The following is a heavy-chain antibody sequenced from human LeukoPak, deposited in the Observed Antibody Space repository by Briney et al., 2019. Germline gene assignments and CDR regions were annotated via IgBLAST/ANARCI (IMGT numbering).Heavy chain of an antibody. D-gene: IGHD2-15*01. J-gene: IGHJ4*02. Sequence: PGGSLRLSCAASGFTLSSYWMHWVRQAPGKGLVWVSRINSDGSSTTYADSVKGRFTISRDNAKNTLYLEVDSLRAEDTAVYYCVRVGTDHGNHVVVDHWGQGTLVTVSS. V-gene: IGHV3-74*01. CDR3: VRVGTDHGNHVVVDH. CDR1: GFTLSSYW. CDR2: INSDGSST.